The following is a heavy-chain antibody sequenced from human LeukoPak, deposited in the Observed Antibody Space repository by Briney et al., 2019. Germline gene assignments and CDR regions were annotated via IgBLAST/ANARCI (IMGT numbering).Heavy chain of an antibody. J-gene: IGHJ4*02. V-gene: IGHV1-2*06. CDR3: ARSSIAARTFDY. D-gene: IGHD6-6*01. CDR2: INPNSGGT. CDR1: GYTFTGYY. Sequence: GASVKVSCKASGYTFTGYYMHWVRQAPGQGLEWMGRINPNSGGTNYAQKFQGRVTMTRDTSISTAYMELSRLGSDDTAVYYCARSSIAARTFDYWGQGTLVTVSS.